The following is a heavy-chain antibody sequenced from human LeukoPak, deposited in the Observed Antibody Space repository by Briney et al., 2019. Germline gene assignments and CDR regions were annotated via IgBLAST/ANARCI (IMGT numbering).Heavy chain of an antibody. CDR2: INHSGST. D-gene: IGHD4-17*01. Sequence: SSETLSLTCAVYGGSFSGYYWSWIRQPPGKGLEWIGEINHSGSTNYNPSLKSRVTISVDTSKNQFSLKLSSVTAADTAVYYCASWYGDYGFDYWGQGTLVTVSS. V-gene: IGHV4-34*01. CDR1: GGSFSGYY. J-gene: IGHJ4*02. CDR3: ASWYGDYGFDY.